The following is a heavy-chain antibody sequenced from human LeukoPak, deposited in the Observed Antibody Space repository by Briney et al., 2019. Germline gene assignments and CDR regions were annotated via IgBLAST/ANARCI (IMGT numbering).Heavy chain of an antibody. CDR2: IYYSGST. CDR3: ARDHDYGDLYYYYYMDV. Sequence: NPSETLSLTCTVSGGSISSSSYYWGWIRQPPGKGLEWIGSIYYSGSTYYNPSLKSRVTISVDTSKNQFSLKLSSVTAADTAVYYCARDHDYGDLYYYYYMDVWGKGTTVTVSS. CDR1: GGSISSSSYY. D-gene: IGHD4-17*01. V-gene: IGHV4-39*07. J-gene: IGHJ6*03.